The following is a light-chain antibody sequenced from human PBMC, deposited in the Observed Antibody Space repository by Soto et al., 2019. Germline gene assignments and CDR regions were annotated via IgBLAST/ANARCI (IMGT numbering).Light chain of an antibody. CDR1: SGHSRYA. J-gene: IGLJ1*01. Sequence: QLVLTQSPSASASLGASVKLTCTLSSGHSRYAIAWHQQQPEKGPRYLMMLYSDGSHSKGDGTPDRFSGSISGAERYLSISSLQSEDEADYFGQTLGTGMHVFGNGTKLTVL. CDR3: QTLGTGMHV. V-gene: IGLV4-69*01. CDR2: LYSDGSH.